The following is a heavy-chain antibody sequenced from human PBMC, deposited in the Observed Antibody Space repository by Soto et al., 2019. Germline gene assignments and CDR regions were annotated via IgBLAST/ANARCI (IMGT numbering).Heavy chain of an antibody. V-gene: IGHV3-33*01. CDR3: ARDHYDYIWGSYRYNAYFDY. Sequence: PGGSVRLSCAASGFTFSSYGMHWVRQAPGKGLEWVAVIWYDGSNKYYADSVKGRFTISRDNSKNTLYLQMNSLRAEDTAVYYCARDHYDYIWGSYRYNAYFDYWGQGTLVTVSS. CDR2: IWYDGSNK. D-gene: IGHD3-16*02. J-gene: IGHJ4*02. CDR1: GFTFSSYG.